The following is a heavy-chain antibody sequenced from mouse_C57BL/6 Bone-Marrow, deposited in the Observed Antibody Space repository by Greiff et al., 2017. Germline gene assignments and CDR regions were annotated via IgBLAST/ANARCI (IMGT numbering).Heavy chain of an antibody. CDR3: ARFGYYGSSYVFDY. CDR1: GYTFTDYY. J-gene: IGHJ2*01. V-gene: IGHV1-76*01. Sequence: QVQLQQSGAELVRPGASVKLSCKASGYTFTDYYIHWVKQRPGQGLEWIARIYPGSGNTYYNEKFKGKATLTAEKSSSTAYMQLSSLTSEDSAVYFCARFGYYGSSYVFDYWGQGTTLTVSS. D-gene: IGHD1-1*01. CDR2: IYPGSGNT.